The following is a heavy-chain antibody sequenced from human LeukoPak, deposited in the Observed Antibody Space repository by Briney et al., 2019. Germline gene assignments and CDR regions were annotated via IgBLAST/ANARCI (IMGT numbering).Heavy chain of an antibody. J-gene: IGHJ3*02. V-gene: IGHV3-21*01. CDR2: ISSSSSYI. CDR1: GFTFSSYS. D-gene: IGHD5-18*01. Sequence: GGSLRLSCAASGFTFSSYSMNWVRQAPGKGLEWVPSISSSSSYIYYADSVKGRFTISRDNAKNSLYLQMNSLRAEDTAVYYCARDSYGLEGAFDIWGQGTMVTVSS. CDR3: ARDSYGLEGAFDI.